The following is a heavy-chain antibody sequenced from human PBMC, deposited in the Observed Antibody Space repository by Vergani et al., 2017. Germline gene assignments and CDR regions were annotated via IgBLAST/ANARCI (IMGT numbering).Heavy chain of an antibody. J-gene: IGHJ4*02. CDR2: IYYSGST. CDR3: ARVAHCTNGVCQNIDY. D-gene: IGHD2-8*01. V-gene: IGHV4-31*03. Sequence: QVQLQESGPGLVKPSQTLSLTCTVSGGPISSGGYYWSWIRQHPGKGLEWIGYIYYSGSTYYNPSLKSRVTISVDTSKNQFSLKLSSVTAADTAVYYCARVAHCTNGVCQNIDYWGQGTLVTVSS. CDR1: GGPISSGGYY.